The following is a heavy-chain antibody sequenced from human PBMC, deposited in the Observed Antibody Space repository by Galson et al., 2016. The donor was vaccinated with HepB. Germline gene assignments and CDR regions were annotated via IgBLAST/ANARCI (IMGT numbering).Heavy chain of an antibody. CDR1: GFTFNNAW. V-gene: IGHV3-15*01. CDR3: TTNRFPITTSGVVIFWFDP. Sequence: SLRLSCAASGFTFNNAWMSWVRQGPGKGLEWVGRIKSKADGGTTDYAAPVKGRFTISRDDSKNTLYLQMNSLRTEDTGVYYCTTNRFPITTSGVVIFWFDPWGQGTLVTVSS. J-gene: IGHJ5*02. D-gene: IGHD3-3*01. CDR2: IKSKADGGTT.